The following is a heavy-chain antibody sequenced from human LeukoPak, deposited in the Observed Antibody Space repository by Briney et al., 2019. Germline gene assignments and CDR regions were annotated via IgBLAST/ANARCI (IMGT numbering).Heavy chain of an antibody. D-gene: IGHD6-6*01. Sequence: KSSETLSLTCTVSGGSISSYYWSWIRQPAGKGLDWIGRIYASGSTYYNPSLKSRVTMSVDTSKNQFPLRLTTVTAADTAVYYRARDSNLEYSSSRGLGRWGQGTLVTVSS. CDR2: IYASGST. CDR3: ARDSNLEYSSSRGLGR. CDR1: GGSISSYY. V-gene: IGHV4-4*07. J-gene: IGHJ4*02.